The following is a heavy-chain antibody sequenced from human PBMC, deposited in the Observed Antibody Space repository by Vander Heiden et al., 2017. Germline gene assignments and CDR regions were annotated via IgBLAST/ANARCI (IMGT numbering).Heavy chain of an antibody. CDR3: ASQGWSYYLVDY. Sequence: EVQLVETGGGLVQPVGSLRLSCAASGIPFSSYGMNWVRQAPGKGLEWVSYISSSSSTIYYADSVKGRFTISRDNAKNSLYLQMNSLRDEDTAVYYCASQGWSYYLVDYWGQGTLVTVSS. J-gene: IGHJ4*02. D-gene: IGHD1-26*01. CDR2: ISSSSSTI. V-gene: IGHV3-48*02. CDR1: GIPFSSYG.